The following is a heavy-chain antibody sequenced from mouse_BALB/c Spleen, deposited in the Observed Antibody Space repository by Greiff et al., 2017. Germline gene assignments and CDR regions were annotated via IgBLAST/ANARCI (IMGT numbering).Heavy chain of an antibody. CDR3: ARHVGDYYGGSYKTWFAY. D-gene: IGHD1-1*01. V-gene: IGHV5-12-1*01. CDR2: INSGGGST. Sequence: EVMLVESGGGLVKPGGSLKLSCAASGFAFSSYDMSWVRQTPEKRLEWVAYINSGGGSTYYPDTVKGRFTISRDNAKNTLYLQMSSLKSEGTAMYYCARHVGDYYGGSYKTWFAYWGQGTLVTVSA. CDR1: GFAFSSYD. J-gene: IGHJ3*01.